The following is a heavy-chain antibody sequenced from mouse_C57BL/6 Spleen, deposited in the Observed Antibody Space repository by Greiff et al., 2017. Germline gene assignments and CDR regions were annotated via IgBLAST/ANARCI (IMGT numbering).Heavy chain of an antibody. CDR3: ARNYDYGEGYYAMDY. Sequence: EVKLQESGGGLVKPGGSLKLSCAASGFTFSSYAMSWVRQTPEKRLEWVATISDGGSYTYYPDNVKGRFTISRDNAKNNLYLQMSHLKSEDTAMYYCARNYDYGEGYYAMDYWGQGTSVTVSS. V-gene: IGHV5-4*03. J-gene: IGHJ4*01. CDR1: GFTFSSYA. CDR2: ISDGGSYT. D-gene: IGHD2-4*01.